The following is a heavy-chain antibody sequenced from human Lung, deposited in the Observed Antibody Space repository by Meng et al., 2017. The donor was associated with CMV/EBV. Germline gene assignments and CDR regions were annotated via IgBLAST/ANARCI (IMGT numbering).Heavy chain of an antibody. CDR3: ARDLPGGTKGTWLDL. CDR1: GYIFNNYG. V-gene: IGHV1-18*01. J-gene: IGHJ5*02. D-gene: IGHD1-14*01. Sequence: QVQLVQSGSELKKPGASVKVSCKASGYIFNNYGVSWVRQAPGQGPEWMGWISAYNGNTNYAQNFQGRFTMTTDTSTSTAYMELRGLRSDDTAVYYCARDLPGGTKGTWLDLWGQGTLVTVSS. CDR2: ISAYNGNT.